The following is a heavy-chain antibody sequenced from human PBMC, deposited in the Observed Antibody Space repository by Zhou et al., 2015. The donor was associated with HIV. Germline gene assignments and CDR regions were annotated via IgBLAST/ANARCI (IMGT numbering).Heavy chain of an antibody. V-gene: IGHV1-8*01. CDR1: GYTFTSYD. D-gene: IGHD1-26*01. Sequence: QVQLVQSGAEVKKPGASVKVSCKASGYTFTSYDINWMRQATGQRPEWMGWMNTKGGQTGYAQKFQGRVTMTTDTSTSTAYMELRSLRSDDTAVYYCATRIRGSYGWYFDLWGRGTLVTVSS. CDR3: ATRIRGSYGWYFDL. J-gene: IGHJ2*01. CDR2: MNTKGGQT.